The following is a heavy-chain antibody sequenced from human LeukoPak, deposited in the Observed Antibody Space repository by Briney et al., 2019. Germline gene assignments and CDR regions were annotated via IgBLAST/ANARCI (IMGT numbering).Heavy chain of an antibody. Sequence: SETLSLTCAVYGGSFSGYYWSWICQPPGKGLEWIGEINHSGSTNYNPSLKSRVTISVDTSKNQFSLKLSSVTAADTAVYYCARSRWLQFGRALDYWGQGTLVTVSS. J-gene: IGHJ4*02. CDR2: INHSGST. CDR1: GGSFSGYY. CDR3: ARSRWLQFGRALDY. D-gene: IGHD5-24*01. V-gene: IGHV4-34*01.